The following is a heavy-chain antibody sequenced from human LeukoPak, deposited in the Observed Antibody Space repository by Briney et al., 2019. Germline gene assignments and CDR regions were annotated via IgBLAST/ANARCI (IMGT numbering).Heavy chain of an antibody. CDR2: FSGPLETT. CDR1: GFTFNNYA. V-gene: IGHV3-23*01. CDR3: ARDASSYDFWSVYLAGWFDP. Sequence: TGGSLRLSCVASGFTFNNYAMSWVRHVPGKRLEWVSTFSGPLETTYYAPSIEGRFIISRDNSRNTVSLQMNSLRAEDTAIYYCARDASSYDFWSVYLAGWFDPWGQGTLVTVSS. J-gene: IGHJ5*02. D-gene: IGHD3-3*01.